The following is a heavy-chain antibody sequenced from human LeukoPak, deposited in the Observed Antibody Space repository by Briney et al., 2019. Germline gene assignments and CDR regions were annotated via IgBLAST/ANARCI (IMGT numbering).Heavy chain of an antibody. CDR2: ISGSGGST. CDR3: AKQLGYCSDGSCYFDY. CDR1: GFTFSSYA. D-gene: IGHD2-15*01. J-gene: IGHJ4*02. Sequence: GVSLRLSCAASGFTFSSYAMSWVRQAPGKGLEWVSAISGSGGSTYYADSVKGRFTISRDNSKNTLYLQMNSLRAEDTAVYYCAKQLGYCSDGSCYFDYWGQGTLVTVPS. V-gene: IGHV3-23*01.